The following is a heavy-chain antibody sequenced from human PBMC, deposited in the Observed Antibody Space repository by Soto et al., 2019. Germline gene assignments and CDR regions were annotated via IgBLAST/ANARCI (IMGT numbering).Heavy chain of an antibody. CDR3: ARNGDGSSMDV. J-gene: IGHJ6*02. Sequence: EVQVLESGGGLAQPGGSLRLSCATSGFTFSSNGMSWVRQAPGKGLDWVSGISGSGRNTYYADSVKGRFTISRDNSKNTLYLQMNSLRAEDTAVYYCARNGDGSSMDVWGQGTTVTVSS. CDR1: GFTFSSNG. V-gene: IGHV3-23*01. D-gene: IGHD3-10*01. CDR2: ISGSGRNT.